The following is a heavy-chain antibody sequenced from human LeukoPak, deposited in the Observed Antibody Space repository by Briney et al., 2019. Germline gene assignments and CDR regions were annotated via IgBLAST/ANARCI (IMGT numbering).Heavy chain of an antibody. J-gene: IGHJ3*02. CDR2: IYYSGST. V-gene: IGHV4-39*01. CDR3: ARPTDYGGNDAFDI. D-gene: IGHD4-23*01. Sequence: SETLSLTCTVSGGSISSSSYYWGWIRQPPGKGLEWIGSIYYSGSTYYNPSLKSRVTISVDTSKNQFSLKLSVVTAADTAVYYCARPTDYGGNDAFDIWGQGTMVTVSS. CDR1: GGSISSSSYY.